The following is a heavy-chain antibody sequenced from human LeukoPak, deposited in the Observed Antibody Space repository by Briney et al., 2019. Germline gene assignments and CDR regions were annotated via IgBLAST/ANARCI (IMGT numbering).Heavy chain of an antibody. V-gene: IGHV3-30*02. D-gene: IGHD3-16*02. CDR3: AKAPSYVWGSYRYTNDY. Sequence: GGSLRLSCAASGFTFSSYGMHWVRQAPGKGLEWVAFIRYDGSNKYYADSVKGRFTLSRDNSKNTLYLQMNSLRAEDTAVYYCAKAPSYVWGSYRYTNDYCGQGTLVTVSS. CDR1: GFTFSSYG. CDR2: IRYDGSNK. J-gene: IGHJ4*02.